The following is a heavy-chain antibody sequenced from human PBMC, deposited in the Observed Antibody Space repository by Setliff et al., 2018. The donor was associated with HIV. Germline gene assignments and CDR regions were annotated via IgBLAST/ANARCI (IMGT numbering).Heavy chain of an antibody. Sequence: GASVKVSCKASGYAFTTFDINWVRQATGQGLEWMGWMNPHSGNTGYAQKFQGRVTMTRSTSISTAYMEFNSLTSDDTAVYYCARDRADDQYNGLDVWGQGTMVTVS. J-gene: IGHJ3*01. CDR3: ARDRADDQYNGLDV. V-gene: IGHV1-8*02. D-gene: IGHD3-10*01. CDR1: GYAFTTFD. CDR2: MNPHSGNT.